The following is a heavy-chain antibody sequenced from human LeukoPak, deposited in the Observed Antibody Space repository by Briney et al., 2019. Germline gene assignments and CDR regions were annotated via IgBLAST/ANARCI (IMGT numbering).Heavy chain of an antibody. J-gene: IGHJ4*02. Sequence: GGSLRLSCAASGFTFSNYWMHWVRQAPGKGLEYVSAISANGGATYHADLVKGRFTISRDTSKNTLYLQMSSLRAEDTAMYHCVKDLYKGDTADWYFFHYWGQGTLVTVSS. CDR3: VKDLYKGDTADWYFFHY. CDR1: GFTFSNYW. V-gene: IGHV3-64D*09. CDR2: ISANGGAT. D-gene: IGHD3-9*01.